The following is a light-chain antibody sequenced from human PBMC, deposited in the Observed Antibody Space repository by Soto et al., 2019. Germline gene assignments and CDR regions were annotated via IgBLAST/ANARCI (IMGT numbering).Light chain of an antibody. CDR2: WAS. J-gene: IGKJ4*01. V-gene: IGKV4-1*01. CDR3: QQYYNTPPT. CDR1: QSVLYSSNNKNY. Sequence: DIVMTQSPDSLAVSLGERATINCKSSQSVLYSSNNKNYLAWYQQKPGQPPKLLIYWASTRESGVPDRFSGSGSGTDFTLTVRTLQAQDVAVYDCQQYYNTPPTFGGGTKVEIK.